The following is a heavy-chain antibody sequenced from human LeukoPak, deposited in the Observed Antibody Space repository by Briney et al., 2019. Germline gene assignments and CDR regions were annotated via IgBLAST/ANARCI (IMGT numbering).Heavy chain of an antibody. V-gene: IGHV4-59*01. J-gene: IGHJ4*02. CDR2: IYYSGST. CDR1: GGSISSYY. CDR3: ASGSWELIDY. Sequence: SETLSLTCTVSGGSISSYYWRWVREPRGKGREWGGYIYYSGSTNYNPSLTSRVTISVATSKNQFSLKLSSVTAADTAVYYCASGSWELIDYWGQGTLVTVSS. D-gene: IGHD1-26*01.